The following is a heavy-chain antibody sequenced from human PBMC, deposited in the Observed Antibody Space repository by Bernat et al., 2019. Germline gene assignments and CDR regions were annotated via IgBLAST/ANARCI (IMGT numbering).Heavy chain of an antibody. J-gene: IGHJ4*02. CDR2: ISSSSSYI. Sequence: EVQLVESGGGLVKPGGSLRLSCAASGFTFSSYSMNWVRQAPGKGLEWVSSISSSSSYIYYADSVKGRFTSSRDNAKNSLYLQMNSLSAEDTAVYYCARTTFGVVREYYFDYWGQGTLVTVSS. V-gene: IGHV3-21*01. CDR3: ARTTFGVVREYYFDY. CDR1: GFTFSSYS. D-gene: IGHD3-10*01.